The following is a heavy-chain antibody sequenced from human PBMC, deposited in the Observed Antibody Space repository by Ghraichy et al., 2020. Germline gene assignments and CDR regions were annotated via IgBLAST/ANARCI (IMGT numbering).Heavy chain of an antibody. Sequence: SETLSLTCAVSGASVRTTNWWSWVRQPPGKGLEWIGEIFHSGSANYNPSLKSRVTLSIDKSKNQFSLVLSSVTAADTAVYYCARALSLMYGFRTGFDLWGRGTLVTVSS. V-gene: IGHV4-4*02. CDR3: ARALSLMYGFRTGFDL. CDR2: IFHSGSA. CDR1: GASVRTTNW. J-gene: IGHJ2*01. D-gene: IGHD3/OR15-3a*01.